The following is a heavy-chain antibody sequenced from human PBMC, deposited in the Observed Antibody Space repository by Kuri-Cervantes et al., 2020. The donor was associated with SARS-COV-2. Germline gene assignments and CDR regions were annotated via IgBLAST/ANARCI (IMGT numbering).Heavy chain of an antibody. CDR1: GGSFSGYS. V-gene: IGHV4-34*01. Sequence: GSLRLSCAVYGGSFSGYSGSWIRQPPGKGLEWIGEINHSGSTNYNPSLKSRVTISVDTSKNQFSLKLSSVTAADTAVYYCARVRSLLGYCSSTSCSRYYYYGMDVWGQGTTVTVSS. D-gene: IGHD2-2*01. CDR3: ARVRSLLGYCSSTSCSRYYYYGMDV. CDR2: INHSGST. J-gene: IGHJ6*02.